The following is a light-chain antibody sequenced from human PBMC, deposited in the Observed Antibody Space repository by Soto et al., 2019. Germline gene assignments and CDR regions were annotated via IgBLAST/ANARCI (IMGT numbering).Light chain of an antibody. CDR3: HQYGSSPRT. J-gene: IGKJ1*01. V-gene: IGKV3-20*01. CDR1: QSVSTSY. Sequence: EIVLTQSPGTLSLSPGERATLSCRASQSVSTSYLTWYQQKPGQAPSLLIYATSNRATGIPDRFSGSGSGTDITLTISRLEPEDFAVYYCHQYGSSPRTFGQGTKVEI. CDR2: ATS.